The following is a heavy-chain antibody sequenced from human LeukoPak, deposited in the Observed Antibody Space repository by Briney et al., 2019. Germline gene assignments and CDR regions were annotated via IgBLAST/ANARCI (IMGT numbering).Heavy chain of an antibody. CDR1: GGSISSYY. CDR2: IYTSGST. Sequence: SETLSLTCTVFGGSISSYYWSWIRQPAGKGLEWIGRIYTSGSTNYNPSLKSRVTMSVDTSKNQFSLKLSSVTAADTAVYYCARGSKRPPFGVVTAYYFDYWGQGTLVTVSS. CDR3: ARGSKRPPFGVVTAYYFDY. J-gene: IGHJ4*02. D-gene: IGHD3-3*01. V-gene: IGHV4-4*07.